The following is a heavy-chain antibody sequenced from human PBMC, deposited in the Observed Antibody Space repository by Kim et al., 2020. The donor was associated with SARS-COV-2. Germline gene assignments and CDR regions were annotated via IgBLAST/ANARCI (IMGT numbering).Heavy chain of an antibody. Sequence: SETLSLTCTVSGGSISSYYWSWIRQPPGKGLEWIGYIYYSGSTNYNPSLKSRVTISVDTFKNQFSLKLSSVTAADTAVYYCARHPDYDFWSGSRTGGWFDPWGQGTLVTVSS. CDR2: IYYSGST. V-gene: IGHV4-59*08. D-gene: IGHD3-3*01. J-gene: IGHJ5*02. CDR1: GGSISSYY. CDR3: ARHPDYDFWSGSRTGGWFDP.